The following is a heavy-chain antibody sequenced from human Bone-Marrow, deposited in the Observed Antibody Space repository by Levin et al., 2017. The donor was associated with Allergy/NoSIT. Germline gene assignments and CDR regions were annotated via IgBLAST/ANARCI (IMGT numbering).Heavy chain of an antibody. J-gene: IGHJ4*02. CDR2: SSAYNGRT. CDR3: ARENYDTSGQRLHFDS. CDR1: GYTFSSYV. D-gene: IGHD3-22*01. Sequence: ASVNVSCKASGYTFSSYVISWVRQVPGQGLEWMGWSSAYNGRTKYVQKFEDRVNMTTDRSTSTAYMELRSLGSGDTAVYYCARENYDTSGQRLHFDSWGQGTLVTVSS. V-gene: IGHV1-18*01.